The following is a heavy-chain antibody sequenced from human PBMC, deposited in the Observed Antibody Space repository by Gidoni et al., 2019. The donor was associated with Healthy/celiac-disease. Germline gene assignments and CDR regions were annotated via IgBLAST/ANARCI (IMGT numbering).Heavy chain of an antibody. CDR1: RFTFSDYW. D-gene: IGHD1-1*01. CDR2: INSDGSST. J-gene: IGHJ4*02. CDR3: TKISTTGSFDY. V-gene: IGHV3-74*01. Sequence: EVQLVESVGGLVQPGGSLRLSCAASRFTFSDYWMHWVRQAPGKGLVWVSRINSDGSSTSYAASVKGRFTISRDNAKNTLYLQMNSLRAEDTAVYYCTKISTTGSFDYWGQGTLVTVSS.